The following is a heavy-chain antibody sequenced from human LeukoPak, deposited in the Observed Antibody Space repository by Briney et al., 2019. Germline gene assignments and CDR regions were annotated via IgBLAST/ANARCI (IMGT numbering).Heavy chain of an antibody. D-gene: IGHD4-17*01. CDR2: IYYSGST. CDR3: ARGGGDYGYFDY. J-gene: IGHJ4*02. Sequence: SETLSLTCTVSGGSISSSSYYWGWIRQPPGKGLEWIGSIYYSGSTYYNPSLKSRVTISVDRSKNQFSLKLSSVTAADTAVYYCARGGGDYGYFDYWGQGTLVTVSS. V-gene: IGHV4-39*07. CDR1: GGSISSSSYY.